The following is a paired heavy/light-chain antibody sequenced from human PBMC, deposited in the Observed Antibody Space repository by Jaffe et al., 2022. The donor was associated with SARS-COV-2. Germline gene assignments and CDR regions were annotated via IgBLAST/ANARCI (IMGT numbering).Heavy chain of an antibody. V-gene: IGHV3-7*01. Sequence: EVQLVQSGGGLVRPGGSQTLSCIASGFTFSDFWMTWVRQTPGKGLEFVANINQDGRVTNYVDSVKGRFTISRDNAKGSLFLHMTSLRAEDTAVYYCARDPGSSSFDYWGQGNLVTVSS. CDR3: ARDPGSSSFDY. CDR2: INQDGRVT. J-gene: IGHJ4*02. CDR1: GFTFSDFW.
Light chain of an antibody. CDR3: MQATKWVT. V-gene: IGKV2-30*02. CDR2: KVS. Sequence: DVVLTQSPLSLPVTLGQPASISCRSSQSLVHSGGYTYLNWFQQRPGQSPRRLIYKVSNRDSGVPDRFSGSGSGTDFTLKISRVEAEDIGVYYCMQATKWVTFGQGTRLEIK. CDR1: QSLVHSGGYTY. J-gene: IGKJ5*01.